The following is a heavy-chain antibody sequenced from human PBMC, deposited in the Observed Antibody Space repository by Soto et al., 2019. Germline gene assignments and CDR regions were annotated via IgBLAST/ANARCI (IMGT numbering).Heavy chain of an antibody. CDR1: GGSFSGYY. V-gene: IGHV4-34*01. J-gene: IGHJ6*02. CDR3: ARHRAKDEDMDV. Sequence: SETLSLTCAVYGGSFSGYYWTWIRQPPGTGLEWIGEINHSGSTNYNPSLKSRVTISVDTSKNQFSLKLSSVTAADTAVYYCARHRAKDEDMDVWGQGTTLTVSS. CDR2: INHSGST.